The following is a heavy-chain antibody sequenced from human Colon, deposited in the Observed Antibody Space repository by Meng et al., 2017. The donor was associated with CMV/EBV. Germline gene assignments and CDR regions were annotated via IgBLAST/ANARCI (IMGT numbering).Heavy chain of an antibody. J-gene: IGHJ5*02. CDR1: GFIFTDFA. D-gene: IGHD2-8*01. Sequence: GGSLRLSCAASGFIFTDFAMHWVRQAPGKGLEWVATVNWNSGAIHYADSVQGRFTISRDNAKNSVYLQMNSLRFDDTAQYFCARDSGPKADNVAVMIYVRPFNRFDPWGQGTQVTVSS. CDR2: VNWNSGAI. V-gene: IGHV3-20*04. CDR3: ARDSGPKADNVAVMIYVRPFNRFDP.